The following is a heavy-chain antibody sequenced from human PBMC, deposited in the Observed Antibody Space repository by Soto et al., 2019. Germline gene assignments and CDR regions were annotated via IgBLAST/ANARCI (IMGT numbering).Heavy chain of an antibody. J-gene: IGHJ4*02. D-gene: IGHD2-15*01. Sequence: QVTLKESGPTVVKPTQTLTLTCTFSGISLTASGVGVGWIRQPPGKALAWLALIYWDGDQYYNSSLKSRVTITRDTSKNQVVLTMTNMDPVDTATYYCARCGPEGSFEHWGQGTLVTVSS. CDR3: ARCGPEGSFEH. CDR1: GISLTASGVG. CDR2: IYWDGDQ. V-gene: IGHV2-5*02.